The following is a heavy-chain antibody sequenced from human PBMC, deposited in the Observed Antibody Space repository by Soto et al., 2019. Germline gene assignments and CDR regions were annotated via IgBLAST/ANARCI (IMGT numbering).Heavy chain of an antibody. D-gene: IGHD3-10*01. Sequence: QVQLVESGGGVVQPGRSLRLSCAASGFTFSSYGMHWVRQAPGKGLEWVAVISYDGSNKYYADSVKGRFTISRDNSKNTLYLQMNSLRAEDTAVYYCAKDAVRGASYYYYYMDVWGKGTTVTVSS. J-gene: IGHJ6*03. CDR3: AKDAVRGASYYYYYMDV. CDR2: ISYDGSNK. V-gene: IGHV3-30*18. CDR1: GFTFSSYG.